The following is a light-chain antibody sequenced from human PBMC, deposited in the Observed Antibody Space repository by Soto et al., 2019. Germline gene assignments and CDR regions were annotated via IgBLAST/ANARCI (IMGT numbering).Light chain of an antibody. CDR3: QQYNNWPPVT. CDR1: QSVVSNY. CDR2: GAS. V-gene: IGKV3-20*01. J-gene: IGKJ1*01. Sequence: EVVMTQSPATLSVSPGERATLSCRASQSVVSNYLAWFQQKPGQAPRLLIYGASSRATGIPDRFSGSGSGTDFTLTIDRLEPEDFAVYYCQQYNNWPPVTFGQGTKVDIK.